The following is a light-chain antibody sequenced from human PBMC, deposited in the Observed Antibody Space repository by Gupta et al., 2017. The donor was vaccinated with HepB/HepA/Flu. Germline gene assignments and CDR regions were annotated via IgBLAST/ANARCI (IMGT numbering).Light chain of an antibody. CDR2: DAS. Sequence: EIVLTQSPATLSLSLGERATFSCRASQSVSSYLAWYQQKPGQAPRLLIYDASNRATVIPARFSGSGSGTDFTLTISSLEPEDFAVYDCQQRSNWPPSTFGQGTRLEIK. J-gene: IGKJ5*01. CDR3: QQRSNWPPST. V-gene: IGKV3-11*01. CDR1: QSVSSY.